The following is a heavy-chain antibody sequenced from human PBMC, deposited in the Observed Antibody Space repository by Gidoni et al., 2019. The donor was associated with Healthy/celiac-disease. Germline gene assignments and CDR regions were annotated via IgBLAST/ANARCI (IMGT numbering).Heavy chain of an antibody. CDR3: AVAIAAAGPNFDY. J-gene: IGHJ4*02. CDR1: GFTFSSYE. Sequence: EVQLVESGGGLVQPGGSLRLSCAASGFTFSSYEMNWVRQAPGKGLEWVSYISSSGSTIYYADSVKGRFTISRDNAKNSLYLQMNSLRAEDTAVYYCAVAIAAAGPNFDYWGQGTLVTVSS. V-gene: IGHV3-48*03. CDR2: ISSSGSTI. D-gene: IGHD6-13*01.